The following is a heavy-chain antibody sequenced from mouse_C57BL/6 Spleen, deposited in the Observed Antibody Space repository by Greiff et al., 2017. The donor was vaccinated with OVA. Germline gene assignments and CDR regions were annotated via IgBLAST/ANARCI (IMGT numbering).Heavy chain of an antibody. J-gene: IGHJ4*01. V-gene: IGHV1-82*01. CDR1: GYAFSSSW. D-gene: IGHD2-4*01. CDR3: ASQGVYDYDVGAMDY. Sequence: QVQLKESGPELVKPGASVKISCKASGYAFSSSWMNWVKQRPGKGLEWIGRIYPGDGDTNYNGKFKGKATLTADKSSSTAYMQLSSLTSEDSAVYFCASQGVYDYDVGAMDYWGQGTSVTVSS. CDR2: IYPGDGDT.